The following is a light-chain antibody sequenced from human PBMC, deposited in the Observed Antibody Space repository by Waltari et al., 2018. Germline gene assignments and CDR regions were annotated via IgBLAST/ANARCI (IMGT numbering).Light chain of an antibody. Sequence: DIQMTQSPSFLSASVGDRVIITCRASQNIANYLNWYQQKPGTAPKLLIFAASKLLTGVPSRFSGSGSGRDFTLTISGLQVEDFAIFYCQQSSASPYTFGQGTKIEMK. CDR3: QQSSASPYT. J-gene: IGKJ2*01. CDR2: AAS. CDR1: QNIANY. V-gene: IGKV1-39*01.